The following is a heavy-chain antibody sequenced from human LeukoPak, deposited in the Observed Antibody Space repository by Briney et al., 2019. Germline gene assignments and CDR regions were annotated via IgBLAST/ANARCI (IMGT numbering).Heavy chain of an antibody. J-gene: IGHJ4*02. D-gene: IGHD3-22*01. CDR3: AGTWYYYDSSGPYYFDY. Sequence: GGSLRLSCAASGFTFSSYGMHWVRQAPGKGLEWVAVISYDGSNKYYADSVKGRFTISRDNSKNTLYLQMNSLRAEDTAVYYCAGTWYYYDSSGPYYFDYWGQGTLVTVSS. CDR2: ISYDGSNK. CDR1: GFTFSSYG. V-gene: IGHV3-30*03.